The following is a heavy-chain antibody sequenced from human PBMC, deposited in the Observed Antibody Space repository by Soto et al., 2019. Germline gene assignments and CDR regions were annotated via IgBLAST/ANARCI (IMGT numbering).Heavy chain of an antibody. CDR1: GFIFRNYG. CDR2: LWSDGSNK. Sequence: PGGSLRLSCVASGFIFRNYGLHWVRQAPGKGLEWVAVLWSDGSNKYYADSVKGRFTISRDNAKNTVSLQMNSLRAEDTAMYYCARGTEGSWVWWLTHWGQGTPVTVSS. J-gene: IGHJ4*02. CDR3: ARGTEGSWVWWLTH. V-gene: IGHV3-33*01. D-gene: IGHD5-12*01.